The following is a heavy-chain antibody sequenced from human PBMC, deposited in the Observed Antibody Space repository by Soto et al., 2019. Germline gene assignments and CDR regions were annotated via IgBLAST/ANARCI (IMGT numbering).Heavy chain of an antibody. CDR1: GFTFSSYA. Sequence: GGSLRLSCAASGFTFSSYAMSWVRQAPGKGLEWVSAISGSGGSTYYADSVKGRFTISRDNSKNTLYLQMNSLRAEDTAVYYCARDLGYYASSGYFDYWGQGTLVTVSS. V-gene: IGHV3-23*01. J-gene: IGHJ4*02. CDR3: ARDLGYYASSGYFDY. D-gene: IGHD3-22*01. CDR2: ISGSGGST.